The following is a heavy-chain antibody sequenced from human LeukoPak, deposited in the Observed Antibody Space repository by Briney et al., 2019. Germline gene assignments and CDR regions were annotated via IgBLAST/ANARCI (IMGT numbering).Heavy chain of an antibody. CDR3: ARRSQSGSYGGYNWFDP. CDR1: GYRFTSYW. J-gene: IGHJ5*02. Sequence: GAALKISSRGSGYRFTSYWCGRWRRLPGRGRVGLVVIFPGDGGTKYNPSFRSQVTISADKSNNHSSLQLSHVKASDTAMYYCARRSQSGSYGGYNWFDPWGQGNLVTVSS. V-gene: IGHV5-51*01. CDR2: IFPGDGGT. D-gene: IGHD3-10*01.